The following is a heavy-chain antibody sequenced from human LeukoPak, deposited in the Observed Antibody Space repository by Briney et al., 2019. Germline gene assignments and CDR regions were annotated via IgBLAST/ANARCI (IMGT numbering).Heavy chain of an antibody. CDR3: ARDQLFWDGIDV. J-gene: IGHJ6*04. CDR2: ISRHI. D-gene: IGHD2-2*01. CDR1: GFNLTSYT. Sequence: PGGSLRHSCAVSGFNLTSYTMHWVRQAPGKGLEWLSSISRHIYYADSVRGRFTISRDTTKNSIYLQMNRLTVEDTAVYYCARDQLFWDGIDVWGKGTMVTVS. V-gene: IGHV3-21*06.